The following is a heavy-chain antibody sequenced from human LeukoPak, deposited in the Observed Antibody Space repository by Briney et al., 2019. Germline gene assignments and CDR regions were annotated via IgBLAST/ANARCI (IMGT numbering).Heavy chain of an antibody. D-gene: IGHD4-17*01. J-gene: IGHJ4*02. V-gene: IGHV3-48*04. CDR1: GFTFSSYS. CDR3: ARSYGDYVEYYFDY. CDR2: ISSSSSTI. Sequence: PGGSLRLSCAASGFTFSSYSMNWVRQAPGKGLEWVSYISSSSSTIYYADSVKGRFTISRDNAKNSLYLQMNSLRAEDTAVYYCARSYGDYVEYYFDYWGQGTLVTVSS.